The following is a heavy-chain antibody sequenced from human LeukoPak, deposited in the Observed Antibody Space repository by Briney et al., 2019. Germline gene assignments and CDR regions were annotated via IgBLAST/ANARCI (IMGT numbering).Heavy chain of an antibody. D-gene: IGHD2-2*01. Sequence: ASVKVSCKASGYTFTGYYMHWVRQAPAQGLEWMGWSNPNSGGTNYAQKFQGWVTMTRDTSISTAYMELSRLRSDDTAVYYCARDSSSTSHYYYGMDAWGQGTTVTVSS. V-gene: IGHV1-2*04. CDR2: SNPNSGGT. CDR3: ARDSSSTSHYYYGMDA. CDR1: GYTFTGYY. J-gene: IGHJ6*02.